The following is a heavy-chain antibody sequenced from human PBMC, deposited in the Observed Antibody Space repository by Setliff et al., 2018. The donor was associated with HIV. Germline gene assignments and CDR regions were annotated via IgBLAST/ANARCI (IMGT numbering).Heavy chain of an antibody. V-gene: IGHV4-39*07. Sequence: SETLSLTCTVSGGSISSSSYYWGWIRQPPGKGLEWIGSMHNSGSTYYNPSVKSRVTISVDTSKNQFSLKLSSVTAADTAVFYCARASTGYSSIWYRNGLTYYNYMDVWGRGTKVTVSS. CDR2: MHNSGST. D-gene: IGHD6-13*01. J-gene: IGHJ6*03. CDR3: ARASTGYSSIWYRNGLTYYNYMDV. CDR1: GGSISSSSYY.